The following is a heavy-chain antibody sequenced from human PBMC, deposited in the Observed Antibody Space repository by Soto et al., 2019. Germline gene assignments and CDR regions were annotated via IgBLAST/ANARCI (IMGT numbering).Heavy chain of an antibody. CDR3: ARDAIHPTYYDFWSGYYTGTFDY. V-gene: IGHV3-33*01. CDR1: GFTFSSYG. Sequence: QVQLVESGGGVVQPGRSLRLSCAASGFTFSSYGMHWVRQAPGKGLEWVAVIWYDGSNKYYADSVKGRFTISRDNSKNTLYLQMNSLRAEDTAVYYCARDAIHPTYYDFWSGYYTGTFDYWGQGTLVTVSS. D-gene: IGHD3-3*01. CDR2: IWYDGSNK. J-gene: IGHJ4*02.